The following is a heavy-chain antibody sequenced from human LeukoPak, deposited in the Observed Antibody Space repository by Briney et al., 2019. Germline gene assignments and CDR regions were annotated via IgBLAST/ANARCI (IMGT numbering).Heavy chain of an antibody. D-gene: IGHD6-19*01. Sequence: ASVKVSCKASGYTFTSYAMNWVRQAPGQGLEWMGWINTNTGNPTYAQGFTGRFVFSLDTSVSAAYLQISSLKAEDTAVYYCARDRGPYSSGWYRGFDPWGQGTLVTVSS. CDR2: INTNTGNP. V-gene: IGHV7-4-1*02. J-gene: IGHJ5*02. CDR3: ARDRGPYSSGWYRGFDP. CDR1: GYTFTSYA.